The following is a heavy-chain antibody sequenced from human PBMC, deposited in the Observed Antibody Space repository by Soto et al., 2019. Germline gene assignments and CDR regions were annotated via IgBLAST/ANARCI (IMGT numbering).Heavy chain of an antibody. V-gene: IGHV2-5*02. CDR3: AHRRQHSGSALDY. Sequence: QITLKESGPTLVKPTQTLTLTCTFSGFSLSTSGMGVGWIRQPPGKALEWVALIYWDDDKRYSPSLRRRLTXTXDXXQSQVVLRMPNMNPVDTTTYDCAHRRQHSGSALDYWGQGTLVTVSP. CDR1: GFSLSTSGMG. CDR2: IYWDDDK. J-gene: IGHJ4*02. D-gene: IGHD5-12*01.